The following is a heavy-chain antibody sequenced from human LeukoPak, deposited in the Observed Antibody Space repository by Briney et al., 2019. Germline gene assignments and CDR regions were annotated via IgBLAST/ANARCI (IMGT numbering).Heavy chain of an antibody. J-gene: IGHJ5*02. Sequence: GSSVKVSCKASGGTFSSYAISWVRQAPGQGLEWMGGIIPIFGTANYAQKFQGRVTITADESTSTAYMELSSLRSEDTAGYYCARTVRPYSSSWYGEVNWFDPWGQGTLVTVSS. CDR3: ARTVRPYSSSWYGEVNWFDP. D-gene: IGHD6-13*01. CDR2: IIPIFGTA. CDR1: GGTFSSYA. V-gene: IGHV1-69*01.